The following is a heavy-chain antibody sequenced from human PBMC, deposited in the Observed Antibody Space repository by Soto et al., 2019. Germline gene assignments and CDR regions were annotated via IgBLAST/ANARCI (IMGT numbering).Heavy chain of an antibody. CDR3: ASQKTVIRGPLSSNWFDP. D-gene: IGHD1-1*01. CDR1: GYTFTDYW. Sequence: EVQLVQSGAEVKKPGQSLKISCKGYGYTFTDYWIGWVRQMPGKGLELIGLIYPGDSDTRYSPSFQGRVTISSDKSSSTAFLQWSSLRASDTAMYYCASQKTVIRGPLSSNWFDPWGQGTLVTVSS. CDR2: IYPGDSDT. J-gene: IGHJ5*02. V-gene: IGHV5-51*01.